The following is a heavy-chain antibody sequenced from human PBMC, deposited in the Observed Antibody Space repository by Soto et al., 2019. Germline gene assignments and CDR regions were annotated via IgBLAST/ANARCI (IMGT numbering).Heavy chain of an antibody. CDR1: GGSISSSSYY. J-gene: IGHJ6*02. Sequence: QLQLQESGPGLVKPSETLSLTCTVSGGSISSSSYYWGWIRQPPGKGLEWIGTIYSSGSTYYNPSLKSRVTISVDTSKNQFSLKLTSVTAADTAVYSCARLLAIFGVVIRMDVWGQGTTVTVSS. V-gene: IGHV4-39*01. CDR2: IYSSGST. D-gene: IGHD3-3*01. CDR3: ARLLAIFGVVIRMDV.